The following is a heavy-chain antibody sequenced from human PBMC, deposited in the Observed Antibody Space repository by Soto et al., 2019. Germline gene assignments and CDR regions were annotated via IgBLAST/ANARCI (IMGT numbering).Heavy chain of an antibody. J-gene: IGHJ6*02. V-gene: IGHV4-31*03. D-gene: IGHD5-18*01. CDR2: IYYSGST. Sequence: SETLSLTCTVSGGSISSGGYYWSWIRQHPGKGLEWIGYIYYSGSTYYNPSLKSRATISVDTSKNQFSLKLSSVTAADTAVYYCARDQVGYSHGSRELDVWGQGTTVTVSS. CDR3: ARDQVGYSHGSRELDV. CDR1: GGSISSGGYY.